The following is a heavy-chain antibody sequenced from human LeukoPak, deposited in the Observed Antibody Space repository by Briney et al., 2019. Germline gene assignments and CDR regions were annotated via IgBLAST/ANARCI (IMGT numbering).Heavy chain of an antibody. CDR3: ARDLLYFDSSGPGYFDL. CDR1: GFTFTTYY. CDR2: ISSSSSYI. Sequence: PGGSLRLSCAASGFTFTTYYMFWVRQAPGKGLEWVSSISSSSSYIYYADSVKGRFTISRDNAKNSLYLQMNSLRAEDTAVYYCARDLLYFDSSGPGYFDLWGRGTLVTVSS. V-gene: IGHV3-21*01. D-gene: IGHD3-22*01. J-gene: IGHJ2*01.